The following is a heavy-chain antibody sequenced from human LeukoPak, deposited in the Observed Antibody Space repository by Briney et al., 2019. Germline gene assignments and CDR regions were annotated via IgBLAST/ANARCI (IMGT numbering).Heavy chain of an antibody. J-gene: IGHJ5*02. Sequence: ASVKVSCKASGYTFTGYYMHWVRQAPGQGLEWMGWINPNSGGTNYAQKFQGRFTMTRDTSISTAYMELSRLRSDDTAVYYCARNYDILTGEFWWFDPWGQGTLVTVSS. V-gene: IGHV1-2*02. CDR1: GYTFTGYY. D-gene: IGHD3-9*01. CDR3: ARNYDILTGEFWWFDP. CDR2: INPNSGGT.